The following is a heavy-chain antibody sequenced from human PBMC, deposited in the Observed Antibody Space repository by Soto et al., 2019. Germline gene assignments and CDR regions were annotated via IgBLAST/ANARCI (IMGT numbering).Heavy chain of an antibody. Sequence: SETLSLSCTVSGGSISSYYWSWIRQPPGKGLEWIGYIYYSGSTNYNPSLKSRVTIPVDTSKNQFSLKLSSVTAADTAVYYCAREVRGSGVGYYYYGMDVWGQGTTVTVSS. V-gene: IGHV4-59*01. CDR2: IYYSGST. J-gene: IGHJ6*02. D-gene: IGHD3-10*01. CDR3: AREVRGSGVGYYYYGMDV. CDR1: GGSISSYY.